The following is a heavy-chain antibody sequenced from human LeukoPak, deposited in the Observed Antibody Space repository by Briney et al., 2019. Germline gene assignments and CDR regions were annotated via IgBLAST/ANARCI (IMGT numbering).Heavy chain of an antibody. CDR2: TSYSGTGDT. V-gene: IGHV4-59*02. CDR1: GGTVRSYY. J-gene: IGHJ4*02. Sequence: SETLSLTCTVSGGTVRSYYWSWIRQAPGKGLEWIGYTSYSGTGDTNYNPSLQSRVTFSIDMSRNQFSLTLNSVTAADTAVYYCARSFDSSGYYYGFESWGQGTLATVSS. CDR3: ARSFDSSGYYYGFES. D-gene: IGHD3-22*01.